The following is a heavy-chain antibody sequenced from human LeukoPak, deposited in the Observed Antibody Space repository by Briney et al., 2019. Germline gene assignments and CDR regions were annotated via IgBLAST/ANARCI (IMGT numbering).Heavy chain of an antibody. Sequence: PSETLSLTCTVSGGSISSSSYYWGWIRQPPGKGLEWIGSIYYSGTTYYNPSLKSRVTISVDRSKNQFSLNLSSVTAADTAVYYCARDGSGYSYGFDYWGQGTLVTVSS. CDR1: GGSISSSSYY. D-gene: IGHD5-18*01. CDR3: ARDGSGYSYGFDY. CDR2: IYYSGTT. J-gene: IGHJ4*02. V-gene: IGHV4-39*07.